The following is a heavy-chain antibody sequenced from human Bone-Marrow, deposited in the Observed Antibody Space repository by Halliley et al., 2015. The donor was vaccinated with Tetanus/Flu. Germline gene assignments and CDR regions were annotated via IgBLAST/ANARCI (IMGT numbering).Heavy chain of an antibody. CDR3: AKELVAVGTYNASFDY. D-gene: IGHD3-22*01. CDR2: ISSSSPYT. J-gene: IGHJ4*02. V-gene: IGHV3-11*06. Sequence: ISSSSPYTSYADSVKGRFTIPRDNAKNALYLQMNSLRVEDTAVYYCAKELVAVGTYNASFDYWGQGTLVPVPS.